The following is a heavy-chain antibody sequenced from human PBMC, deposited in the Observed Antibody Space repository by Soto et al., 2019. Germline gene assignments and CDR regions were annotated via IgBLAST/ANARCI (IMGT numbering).Heavy chain of an antibody. CDR3: AKDLRLGELSLYGIDY. J-gene: IGHJ4*02. Sequence: GGSLRLSCAASGFTFSSYAMSWVRQAPGKGLEWVSGISGKGGSTYYADSVKGRFTNTTDNSKNTLYLQMNSLAAEDTAVFYCAKDLRLGELSLYGIDYWGQGTLVTVSS. V-gene: IGHV3-23*01. CDR2: ISGKGGST. D-gene: IGHD3-16*02. CDR1: GFTFSSYA.